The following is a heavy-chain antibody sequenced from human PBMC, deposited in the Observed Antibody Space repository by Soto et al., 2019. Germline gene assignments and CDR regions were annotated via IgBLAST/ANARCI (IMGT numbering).Heavy chain of an antibody. V-gene: IGHV1-2*02. CDR2: VSPYTGDT. D-gene: IGHD3-3*01. J-gene: IGHJ4*02. CDR3: AREYDLTVL. Sequence: SSVKADCKASGYSFTDVYIHWVRQAPGQGLEWLGWVSPYTGDTNYAQAFQDRVTMTRDTSISTAYMELTRLTYDDTAMFYCAREYDLTVLWCQGTRVTVSS. CDR1: GYSFTDVY.